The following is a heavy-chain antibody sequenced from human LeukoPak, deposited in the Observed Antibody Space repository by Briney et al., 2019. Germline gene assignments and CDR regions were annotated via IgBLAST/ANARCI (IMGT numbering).Heavy chain of an antibody. CDR1: GGSISSYY. CDR3: ARHLASFIVAPTRYFDL. V-gene: IGHV4-59*08. J-gene: IGHJ2*01. CDR2: IYYSGST. Sequence: PSETLSLTCTVSGGSISSYYWSWIRQPPGKGLEWIGYIYYSGSTNYNPSLKSRVTISVDTSKNQLSLKLSSVTTADTAVYYCARHLASFIVAPTRYFDLWGRGTLVTVSS. D-gene: IGHD3-22*01.